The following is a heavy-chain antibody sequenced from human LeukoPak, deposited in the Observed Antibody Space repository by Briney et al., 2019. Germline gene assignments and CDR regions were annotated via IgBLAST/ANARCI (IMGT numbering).Heavy chain of an antibody. CDR2: MYYSGSA. Sequence: PSETLSLTCTVPGGSINSDYWSWIRQPPGKGLEWIGYMYYSGSANYNPSLKSRATILVDTSKNQFSLKLNSVTAADTAVYYCARSPYFYYGGDVWGQGTTVTVSS. CDR3: ARSPYFYYGGDV. J-gene: IGHJ6*02. V-gene: IGHV4-59*01. CDR1: GGSINSDY.